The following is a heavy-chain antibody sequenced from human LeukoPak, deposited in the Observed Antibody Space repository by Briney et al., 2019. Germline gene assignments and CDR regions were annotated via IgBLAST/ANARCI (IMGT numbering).Heavy chain of an antibody. Sequence: GGSLRLSCAASGFTFSSYGMHWVRQAPGKGLEWVSVIYSGGSTYYADSVKGRFTISRDNSKNTLYLQMNSLRAEDTAVYYCATQWVIHAFDIWGQGTMVTVSS. D-gene: IGHD3-22*01. CDR1: GFTFSSYG. J-gene: IGHJ3*02. V-gene: IGHV3-NL1*01. CDR2: IYSGGST. CDR3: ATQWVIHAFDI.